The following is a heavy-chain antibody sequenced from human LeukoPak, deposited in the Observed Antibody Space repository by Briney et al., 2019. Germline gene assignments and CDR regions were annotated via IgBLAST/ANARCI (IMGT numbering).Heavy chain of an antibody. J-gene: IGHJ4*02. CDR1: GYSFTSYW. V-gene: IGHV5-51*01. CDR2: IYPGDSDT. D-gene: IGHD3-16*02. CDR3: ARLISYPLSNFDY. Sequence: GESLKISCKGSGYSFTSYWIGWVRQVPGKGLEWMGIIYPGDSDTRYSPSFQGQVTISPDKSISTAYLQWSSLKASDAAMYYCARLISYPLSNFDYWGQGTLVTGSS.